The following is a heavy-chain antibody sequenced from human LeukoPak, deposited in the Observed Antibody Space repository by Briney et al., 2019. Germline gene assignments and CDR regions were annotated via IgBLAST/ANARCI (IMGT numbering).Heavy chain of an antibody. D-gene: IGHD2/OR15-2a*01. V-gene: IGHV5-51*01. CDR1: GYSFTSYW. CDR2: IYPGDSDT. CDR3: ARLSTSHWFDP. Sequence: GGSLRLSCKGSGYSFTSYWIGWVRQMPGKGLEWMGIIYPGDSDTRYSPSFQGQVTISADKSISTAYLQWSSLKASDTAMYYCARLSTSHWFDPWGQGTLVTVSS. J-gene: IGHJ5*02.